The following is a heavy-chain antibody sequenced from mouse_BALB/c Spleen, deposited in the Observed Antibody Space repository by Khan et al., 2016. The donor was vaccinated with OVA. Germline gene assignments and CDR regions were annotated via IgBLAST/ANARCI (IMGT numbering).Heavy chain of an antibody. CDR1: GYNFTSYW. CDR3: ARREKYGYDPTWFAY. J-gene: IGHJ3*01. D-gene: IGHD2-2*01. Sequence: QVQLQQSGAELVRPGASVKLSCKASGYNFTSYWMNWVKQRPGQGLEWIGMIDPSDSETHYNQMFRDKATLTVDKSSSTAYMQLSSLTSEDSAVYYCARREKYGYDPTWFAYWGQGTLVTVSA. CDR2: IDPSDSET. V-gene: IGHV1-61*01.